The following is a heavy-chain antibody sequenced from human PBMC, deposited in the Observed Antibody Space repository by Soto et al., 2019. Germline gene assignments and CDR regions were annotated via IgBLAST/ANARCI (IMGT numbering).Heavy chain of an antibody. CDR3: ARDFDY. V-gene: IGHV3-30-3*01. Sequence: VQLVESGGGVVQPGRSLRHSCAASGFTFCSYAMHWVRQAPGKGLEWVAVISYDGSNKYYADSVKGRFTISRDNSKNTLYLQMNSLRAEDTAVYSCARDFDYWGPGTLVTVSS. CDR1: GFTFCSYA. CDR2: ISYDGSNK. J-gene: IGHJ4*02.